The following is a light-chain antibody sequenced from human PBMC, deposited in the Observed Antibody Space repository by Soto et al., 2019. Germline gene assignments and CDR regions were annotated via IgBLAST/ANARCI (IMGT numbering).Light chain of an antibody. CDR3: QHYNNLPWT. CDR2: GAS. CDR1: QSINSD. V-gene: IGKV3-15*01. J-gene: IGKJ1*01. Sequence: EIVMTQSSATLSVSPGERVILSCRASQSINSDLAWYQQKPGQAPRFLIYGASTRATGIPARFSGSGSGTQFTLPISSLQSEDSALYYCQHYNNLPWTFGQGTKVEIK.